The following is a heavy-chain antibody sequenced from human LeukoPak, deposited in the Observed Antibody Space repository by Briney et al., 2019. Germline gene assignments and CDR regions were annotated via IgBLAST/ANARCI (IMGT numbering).Heavy chain of an antibody. J-gene: IGHJ3*02. D-gene: IGHD3-22*01. V-gene: IGHV4-34*01. CDR2: INHSGST. CDR1: GGSLSGYY. Sequence: SETLSLTCAVYGGSLSGYYWSWIRQPPGEGLEWIGEINHSGSTNYNPPLKRRVTISVDTSKNQFSLKLSSVTAADTAVYYCARGRRITMIVVVTRYAFDIWGQGTMVPVSS. CDR3: ARGRRITMIVVVTRYAFDI.